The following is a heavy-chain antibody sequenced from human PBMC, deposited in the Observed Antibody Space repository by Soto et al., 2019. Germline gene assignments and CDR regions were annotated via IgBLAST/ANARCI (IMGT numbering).Heavy chain of an antibody. J-gene: IGHJ4*02. Sequence: QVHLQESGPGLVKPSETLSLSCAVSGYSIRSSYFWGWIRQPPGKGLEWIGSVHHSGSNYYEPSFQTRATISLDTSNNQVSLRLRSVTAEDTAIYYCGRIIAATAVDSWGQGTLVTVSS. V-gene: IGHV4-38-2*01. D-gene: IGHD6-6*01. CDR2: VHHSGSN. CDR1: GYSIRSSYF. CDR3: GRIIAATAVDS.